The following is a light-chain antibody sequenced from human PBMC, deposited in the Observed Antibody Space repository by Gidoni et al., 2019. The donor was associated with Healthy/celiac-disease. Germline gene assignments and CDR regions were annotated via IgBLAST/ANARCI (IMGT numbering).Light chain of an antibody. CDR1: QSISSW. Sequence: DIQMTPSPFTLSASVGDRVTITCRASQSISSWLAWYQQKPGKAPKLLIYKASSLESGVPSRFSGSGSGTEFTLTISSLQPDDFATYYCQQYKSYYTFGQGTKLEI. J-gene: IGKJ2*01. CDR2: KAS. V-gene: IGKV1-5*03. CDR3: QQYKSYYT.